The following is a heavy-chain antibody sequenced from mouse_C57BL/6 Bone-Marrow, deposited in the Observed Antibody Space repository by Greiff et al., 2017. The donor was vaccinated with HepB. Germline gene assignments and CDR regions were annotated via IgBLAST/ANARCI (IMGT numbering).Heavy chain of an antibody. CDR1: GYTFTDHT. CDR3: ARSRGLRRGGYAMDY. Sequence: VQLQQSDAELVKPGASVKISCKVSGYTFTDHTIHWMKQRPEQGLEWIGYIYPRDGSTKYNEKFKGKATLTADKSSSTAYMELRSLTSEDSAVYYCARSRGLRRGGYAMDYWGQGTSVTVSS. D-gene: IGHD2-4*01. J-gene: IGHJ4*01. CDR2: IYPRDGST. V-gene: IGHV1-78*01.